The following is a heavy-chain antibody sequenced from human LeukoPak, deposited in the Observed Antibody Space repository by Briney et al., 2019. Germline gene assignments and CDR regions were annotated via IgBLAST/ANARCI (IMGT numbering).Heavy chain of an antibody. V-gene: IGHV4-59*11. Sequence: SETLSLTCTVSGGSISSHYWSWIRQPPGKGLEGIGYIYYSGSTNYNPSLKSRVTISVDTSKNQFSLKLSSVTAADTAVYYCARGGESYFDYWGQGTLVTVSS. CDR1: GGSISSHY. CDR3: ARGGESYFDY. D-gene: IGHD3-10*01. CDR2: IYYSGST. J-gene: IGHJ4*02.